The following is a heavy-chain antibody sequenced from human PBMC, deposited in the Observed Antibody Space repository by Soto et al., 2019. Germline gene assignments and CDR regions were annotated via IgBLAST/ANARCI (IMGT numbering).Heavy chain of an antibody. V-gene: IGHV4-31*03. D-gene: IGHD2-15*01. CDR1: GGSVSSSRYY. J-gene: IGHJ4*02. CDR2: IYHSGNT. CDR3: ARVSEYCSGGACSLFDY. Sequence: QVQLQESGPGLVQPSQTLSLTCTVSGGSVSSSRYYWSWIRQHPGKGLEWIGYIYHSGNTYYNPSLKSRSTISIDTSKNQFSLNLSSVTAADTAVYYCARVSEYCSGGACSLFDYWGQETLVTVSS.